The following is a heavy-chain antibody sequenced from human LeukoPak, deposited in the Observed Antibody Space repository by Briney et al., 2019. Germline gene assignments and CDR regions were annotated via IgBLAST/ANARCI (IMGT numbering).Heavy chain of an antibody. Sequence: PGGSLRLSCVASEFKFFSYGMQWVRQAPGKGLVWVSRIFADGSTTSYADSVKGRFTVSRDNAKNTLYLQMDSLRAEDTAVYYCARELPREVTLDYWGQGTLVTVSP. CDR1: EFKFFSYG. CDR3: ARELPREVTLDY. V-gene: IGHV3-74*01. D-gene: IGHD2-21*02. CDR2: IFADGSTT. J-gene: IGHJ4*01.